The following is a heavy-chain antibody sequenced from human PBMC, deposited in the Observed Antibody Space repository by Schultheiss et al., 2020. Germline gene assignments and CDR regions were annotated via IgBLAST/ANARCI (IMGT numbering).Heavy chain of an antibody. CDR2: IYYSGST. D-gene: IGHD2/OR15-2a*01. V-gene: IGHV4-30-4*07. J-gene: IGHJ5*02. CDR1: GGSISSSSYY. CDR3: ARAPATSIGNWFDP. Sequence: SETLSLTCAVYGGSISSSSYYWTWIRQPPGKGLEWIGYIYYSGSTYYNPSLKSRVTISVDTSKNQFSLKLSSLTAADTAVYYCARAPATSIGNWFDPWGQGTLVTVSS.